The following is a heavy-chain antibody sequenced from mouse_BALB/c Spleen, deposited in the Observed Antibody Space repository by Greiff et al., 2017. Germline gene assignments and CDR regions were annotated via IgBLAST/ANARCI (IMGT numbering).Heavy chain of an antibody. V-gene: IGHV3-6*02. CDR2: ISYDGSN. J-gene: IGHJ4*01. Sequence: DVQLQESGPGLVKPSQSLSLTCSVTGYSITSGYYWNWIRQFPGNKLEWMGYISYDGSNNYNPSLKNRISITRDTSKNQFFLKLNSVTTEDTATYYCARDKGDYGNHVGYAMDYWGQGTSVTVSS. CDR3: ARDKGDYGNHVGYAMDY. D-gene: IGHD2-1*01. CDR1: GYSITSGYY.